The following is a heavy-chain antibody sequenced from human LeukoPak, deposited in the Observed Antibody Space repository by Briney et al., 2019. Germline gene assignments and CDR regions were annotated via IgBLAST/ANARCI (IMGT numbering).Heavy chain of an antibody. V-gene: IGHV3-30*18. CDR3: AKEGGYDILTGYYPYYYYGMDV. CDR1: GFTFSSYS. Sequence: GGSLRLSCAASGFTFSSYSMNWVRQAPGKGLEWVAVISYDGSNKYYADSVKGRFTISRDNSKNTLYLQMNSLRAEDTAVYYCAKEGGYDILTGYYPYYYYGMDVWGQGTTVTVSS. D-gene: IGHD3-9*01. CDR2: ISYDGSNK. J-gene: IGHJ6*02.